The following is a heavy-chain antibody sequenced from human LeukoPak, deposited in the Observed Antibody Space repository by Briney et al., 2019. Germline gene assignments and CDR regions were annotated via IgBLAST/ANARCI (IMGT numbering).Heavy chain of an antibody. V-gene: IGHV4-4*02. CDR1: GGSISSSNW. J-gene: IGHJ6*04. Sequence: PSGTLSLTCAVSGGSISSSNWWRWVRQPPGKGLEWIGEIYHSGSTNYNPSLKSRVTISVDKSKNQFSLKLSSVTAADTAVYYCARSYIVVVPAAPRHYYGMDVWGKGTTVTVSS. D-gene: IGHD2-2*01. CDR3: ARSYIVVVPAAPRHYYGMDV. CDR2: IYHSGST.